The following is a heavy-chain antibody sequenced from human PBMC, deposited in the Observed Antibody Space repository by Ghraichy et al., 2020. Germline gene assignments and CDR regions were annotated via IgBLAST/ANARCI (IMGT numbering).Heavy chain of an antibody. V-gene: IGHV3-7*03. Sequence: GGSLRLSCAASGFTFSSYWMSWVRQAPGKGLEWVANIKQDGSEKYYVDSVKGRFTISRDNAKNSLYLQMNSLRAEDTAVYYCAKIHYGDYDYYGMDVWGQGTTVTVSS. CDR2: IKQDGSEK. D-gene: IGHD4-17*01. CDR3: AKIHYGDYDYYGMDV. CDR1: GFTFSSYW. J-gene: IGHJ6*02.